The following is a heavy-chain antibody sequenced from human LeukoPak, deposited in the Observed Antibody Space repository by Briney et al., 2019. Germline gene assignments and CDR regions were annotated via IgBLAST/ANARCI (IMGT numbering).Heavy chain of an antibody. CDR3: ARGSYYYDSSGYYPPDY. V-gene: IGHV3-30*04. CDR1: GFTFSSYA. D-gene: IGHD3-22*01. J-gene: IGHJ4*02. Sequence: GRSLRLSCAASGFTFSSYAMHWVRQAPGKGLEWVAVISYDGSNKYYADSVKGRFTISRDNSKNTLYLQMNSLRAEDTAVYYCARGSYYYDSSGYYPPDYWGQGTLVTVSS. CDR2: ISYDGSNK.